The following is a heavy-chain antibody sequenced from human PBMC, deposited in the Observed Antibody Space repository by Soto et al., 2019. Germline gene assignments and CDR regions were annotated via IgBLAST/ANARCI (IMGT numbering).Heavy chain of an antibody. CDR1: GFTYNNYD. Sequence: EVQLWESGGALVQPGVSLRLSCAASGFTYNNYDMGWVRQAPGKGLEWGSAISSSGYSAYYADAVKGRFTISRDNSRNTMFLQMNKLSAEDTAVYYCAKGSVVVAAKFDSWGQGTQVTVSS. CDR3: AKGSVVVAAKFDS. J-gene: IGHJ4*02. D-gene: IGHD2-21*02. V-gene: IGHV3-23*01. CDR2: ISSSGYSA.